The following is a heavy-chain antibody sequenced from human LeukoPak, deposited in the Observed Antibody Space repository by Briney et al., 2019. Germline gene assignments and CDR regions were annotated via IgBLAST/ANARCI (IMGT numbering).Heavy chain of an antibody. CDR1: EFDFSSHA. V-gene: IGHV3-23*01. J-gene: IGHJ4*02. D-gene: IGHD4-17*01. CDR3: ANEIRPNDY. Sequence: PGGSLRLYCAASEFDFSSHAMTWVRQAPGKGLEWVSAISISGSKTYYADSVKGRFTISRDNSKNTLYLQMNSLRAEDTAVYYCANEIRPNDYWGQGTQVTVSS. CDR2: ISISGSKT.